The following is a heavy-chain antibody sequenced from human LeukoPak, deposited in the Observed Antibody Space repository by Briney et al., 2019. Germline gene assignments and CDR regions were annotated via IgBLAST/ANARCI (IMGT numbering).Heavy chain of an antibody. Sequence: GGSLRLSCAASGFTFSDYYMSWIRQAPGKGREGVSYISSSGSTIYYADSVKGRFTISRDNAKNSLYLQMNSLRAEDTAVYYCARDWSKSGTYYYGSGSYYPDYWGQGTLVTVSS. D-gene: IGHD3-10*01. CDR3: ARDWSKSGTYYYGSGSYYPDY. J-gene: IGHJ4*02. V-gene: IGHV3-11*01. CDR2: ISSSGSTI. CDR1: GFTFSDYY.